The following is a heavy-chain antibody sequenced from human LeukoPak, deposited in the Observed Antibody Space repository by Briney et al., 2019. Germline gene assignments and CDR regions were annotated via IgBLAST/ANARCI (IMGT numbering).Heavy chain of an antibody. CDR2: INSDGSST. CDR3: ARDQDSLRWDLLSY. Sequence: GGSLRLSCVASGLPIADFAMHGARQAPGKGLEWVSRINSDGSSTIYADSVKGRFTVSRANAKNMLYLQMNSLRVEDTAVYYCARDQDSLRWDLLSYWGQGTLVTVSS. V-gene: IGHV3-74*01. J-gene: IGHJ4*02. D-gene: IGHD1-26*01. CDR1: GLPIADFA.